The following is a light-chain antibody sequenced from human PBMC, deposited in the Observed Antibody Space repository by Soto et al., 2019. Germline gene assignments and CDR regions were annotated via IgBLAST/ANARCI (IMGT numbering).Light chain of an antibody. CDR2: GAS. V-gene: IGKV3-20*01. CDR3: QQYGSSGT. Sequence: EIAMTQSPATLSVSPWERATLPCRASPSVSSNLAWYQQKPGQAPRLLIYGASNRATGIPDRFSGSGSGTDFTLTISRLEPEDFAVYYCQQYGSSGTFGQGTKVDIK. CDR1: PSVSSN. J-gene: IGKJ1*01.